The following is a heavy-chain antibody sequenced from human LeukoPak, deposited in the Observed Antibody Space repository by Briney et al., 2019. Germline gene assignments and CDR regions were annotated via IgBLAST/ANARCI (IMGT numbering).Heavy chain of an antibody. CDR2: INHSGST. CDR3: ARCSSTSCYMSDY. V-gene: IGHV4-34*01. Sequence: SETLSLTCAVYGGSFSGYYWSWIRQPPGKGLEWTGEINHSGSTNYNPSLKSRVTISVDTSQNQFSLKLSSVTAADTAVYYCARCSSTSCYMSDYWGQGTLVTVSS. J-gene: IGHJ4*02. D-gene: IGHD2-2*02. CDR1: GGSFSGYY.